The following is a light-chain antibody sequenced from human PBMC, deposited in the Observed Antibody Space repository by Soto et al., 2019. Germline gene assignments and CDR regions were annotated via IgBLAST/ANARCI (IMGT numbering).Light chain of an antibody. CDR2: DES. V-gene: IGLV3-21*02. J-gene: IGLJ2*01. CDR1: NLGRKS. Sequence: SYELTQPPSVSVAPGQTARITCGGNNLGRKSVHWYQQKPGQAPVMVVYDESDRPSGIPDRFSGSNSGNTATLTINRVEAGDEADFYCQVWDSSSDHVVFGGGTKLTVL. CDR3: QVWDSSSDHVV.